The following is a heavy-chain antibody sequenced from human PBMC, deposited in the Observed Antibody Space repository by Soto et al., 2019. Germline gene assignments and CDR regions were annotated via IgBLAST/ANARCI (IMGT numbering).Heavy chain of an antibody. CDR2: MNPNSGNT. CDR1: GCTFTSYD. D-gene: IGHD6-13*01. J-gene: IGHJ4*02. CDR3: ARGGDSSSWYFVS. Sequence: ASVKVSCKASGCTFTSYDINWVRQATGQGLEWMGWMNPNSGNTGYAQKFQGRVTMTTDTSTSTAYMELRSLRSDDTAVYYCARGGDSSSWYFVSWGQGTLVTVSS. V-gene: IGHV1-8*01.